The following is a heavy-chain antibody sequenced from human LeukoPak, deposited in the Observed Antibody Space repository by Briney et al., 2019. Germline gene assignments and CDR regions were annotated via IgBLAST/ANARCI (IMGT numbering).Heavy chain of an antibody. D-gene: IGHD2/OR15-2a*01. CDR1: GGSISGGGFY. CDR3: ARGPTLQDAFDI. Sequence: SQTLSLTCIVSGGSISGGGFYWSWLRLHPGKGLVWLAYIYDNGSTYYNPSLKSRLIKSIDTSKNQFSLQLSSVTAADTALYFCARGPTLQDAFDIWGQGTLVTVSS. J-gene: IGHJ3*02. CDR2: IYDNGST. V-gene: IGHV4-31*03.